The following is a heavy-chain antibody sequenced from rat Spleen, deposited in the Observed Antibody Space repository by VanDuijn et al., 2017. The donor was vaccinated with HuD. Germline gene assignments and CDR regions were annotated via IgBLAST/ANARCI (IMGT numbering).Heavy chain of an antibody. CDR3: ARPPTYGGYNDYFDYGTVGDY. D-gene: IGHD1-11*01. CDR2: ISYDGSST. Sequence: EVQLVESGGGLVQPGRSMKLSCAASGFTFTNYYMAWVRQAPTKGLEWVATISYDGSSTYYRDSVKGRFTISRDNAKSTLYLQMDSLRSEDTATYYCARPPTYGGYNDYFDYGTVGDYWGQGVMVTVSS. V-gene: IGHV5-22*01. CDR1: GFTFTNYY. J-gene: IGHJ2*01.